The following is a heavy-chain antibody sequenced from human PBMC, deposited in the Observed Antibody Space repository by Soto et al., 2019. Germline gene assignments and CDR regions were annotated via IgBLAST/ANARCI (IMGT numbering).Heavy chain of an antibody. CDR2: ISYDGSNK. Sequence: GGSLRLSCAASGFTFSSYAMSWVRQAPGKGLEWVAVISYDGSNKYYADSVKGRFTISRDNSKNTLYLQMNSLRAEDTAVYYCARFAYDSSGYYSRSYWYFDLWGRGTLVTVSS. D-gene: IGHD3-22*01. CDR1: GFTFSSYA. J-gene: IGHJ2*01. CDR3: ARFAYDSSGYYSRSYWYFDL. V-gene: IGHV3-30-3*01.